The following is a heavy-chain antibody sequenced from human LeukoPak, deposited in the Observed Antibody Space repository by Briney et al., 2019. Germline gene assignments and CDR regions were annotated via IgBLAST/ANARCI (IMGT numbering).Heavy chain of an antibody. CDR1: GYXFSSFY. CDR2: INPTGGST. V-gene: IGHV1-46*01. J-gene: IGHJ4*02. CDR3: ARDHSTGGN. Sequence: ASVKVSCKASGYXFSSFYMHWVRQAPGQGLEWMGIINPTGGSTSYAQKFQGRVTMTTDTSTSTVYMELSSLRSEDTAVYYCARDHSTGGNWGQGTLVTVSS. D-gene: IGHD2-8*02.